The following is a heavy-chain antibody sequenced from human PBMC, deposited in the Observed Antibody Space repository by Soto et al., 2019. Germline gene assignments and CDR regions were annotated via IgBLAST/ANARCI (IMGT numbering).Heavy chain of an antibody. CDR2: ISYRGNT. V-gene: IGHV4-39*01. CDR3: ARHKAVGGNSNRNDGFGP. Sequence: QLQLQESGPGLVKPSETLSLTCTVSGGSMSSSTYYWGWVRQPPGKGLEWVGSISYRGNTYYNPSLKRRVTISLYTYKKQLFLRLSSVTATDTAVYYCARHKAVGGNSNRNDGFGPWGQGTLVIVSS. J-gene: IGHJ5*02. D-gene: IGHD5-18*01. CDR1: GGSMSSSTYY.